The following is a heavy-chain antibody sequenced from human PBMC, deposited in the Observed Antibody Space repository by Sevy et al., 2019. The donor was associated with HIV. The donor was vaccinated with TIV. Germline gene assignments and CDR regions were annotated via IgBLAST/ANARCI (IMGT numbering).Heavy chain of an antibody. CDR3: ARDAAGAVAEFDY. J-gene: IGHJ4*02. CDR2: ISYDGSNK. D-gene: IGHD6-19*01. CDR1: GFTFSSYA. Sequence: GGSLRLSCAASGFTFSSYAMHWVRQAPGKGLEWVAVISYDGSNKYYADSVKGRFTISRDNSKKTLYLQMNSLRAEDTAVYYCARDAAGAVAEFDYWGQGTLVTVSS. V-gene: IGHV3-30-3*01.